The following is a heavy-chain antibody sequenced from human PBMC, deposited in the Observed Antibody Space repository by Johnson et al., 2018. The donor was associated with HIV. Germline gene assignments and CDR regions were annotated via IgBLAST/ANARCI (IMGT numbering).Heavy chain of an antibody. CDR3: ARGRDYYDSSGGQDAFDI. CDR2: INWNGGST. J-gene: IGHJ3*02. D-gene: IGHD3-22*01. V-gene: IGHV3-20*04. CDR1: GFTFDDYA. Sequence: VQLVESGGGVVRPGGSLRLSCAASGFTFDDYAMSWVRQAPGKGLEWVSGINWNGGSTGYADSVKGRFPIAKDNANNSLYLQMNSLRAEDTALYYCARGRDYYDSSGGQDAFDIWGQGTMVTVSS.